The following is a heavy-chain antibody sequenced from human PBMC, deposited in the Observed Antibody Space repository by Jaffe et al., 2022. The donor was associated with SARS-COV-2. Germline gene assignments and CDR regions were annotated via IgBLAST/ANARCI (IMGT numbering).Heavy chain of an antibody. CDR1: GFTFDDYA. D-gene: IGHD3-10*01. J-gene: IGHJ6*02. V-gene: IGHV3-9*01. CDR3: AKDIRWFGERGYYYGMDV. Sequence: EVQLVESGGGLVQPGRSLRLSCAASGFTFDDYAMHWVRQAPGKGLEWVSGISWNSGSIGYADSVKGRFTISRDNAKNSLYLQMNSLRAEDTALYYCAKDIRWFGERGYYYGMDVWGQGTTVTVSS. CDR2: ISWNSGSI.